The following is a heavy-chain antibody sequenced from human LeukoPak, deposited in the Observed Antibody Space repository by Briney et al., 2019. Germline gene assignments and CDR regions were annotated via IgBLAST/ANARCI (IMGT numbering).Heavy chain of an antibody. J-gene: IGHJ5*02. CDR1: GGSISSYY. D-gene: IGHD3-10*01. CDR2: IYYSGST. V-gene: IGHV4-59*12. Sequence: PETLSLTCTVSGGSISSYYWSWIRQPPGKGLEWIWYIYYSGSTNYNPSLKSRVTISVDTSKNQFSLKLSSVTAADTAVYYCARERGRFGEFDPWGQGTLVTVSS. CDR3: ARERGRFGEFDP.